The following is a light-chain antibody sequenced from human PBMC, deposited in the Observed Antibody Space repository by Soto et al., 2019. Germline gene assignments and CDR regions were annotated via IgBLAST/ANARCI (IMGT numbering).Light chain of an antibody. CDR1: SSDVGGYNF. J-gene: IGLJ7*01. CDR2: DVT. Sequence: QSALTQPRSVSGSPGQSVTISCTGTSSDVGGYNFVSWYQQHPGKAPKLMIYDVTKRPSGVPDRFSGSKSGNTASLTISGLQADDDADYYCCSYAGNYIFVFGTGTQLTVL. CDR3: CSYAGNYIFV. V-gene: IGLV2-11*01.